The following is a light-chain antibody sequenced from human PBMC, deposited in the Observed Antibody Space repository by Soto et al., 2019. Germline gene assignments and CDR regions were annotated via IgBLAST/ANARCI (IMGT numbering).Light chain of an antibody. J-gene: IGKJ2*01. Sequence: EIVMTQSPATLSVSPGERATLSCRASQSVSSNLDWYQQKPGQAPRLLIYGASTSATGIPAKFSGSGSGTEFTLTISSLQSEDFAVYYCEKYNNWPPYTVGQWTKLE. CDR1: QSVSSN. CDR2: GAS. V-gene: IGKV3-15*01. CDR3: EKYNNWPPYT.